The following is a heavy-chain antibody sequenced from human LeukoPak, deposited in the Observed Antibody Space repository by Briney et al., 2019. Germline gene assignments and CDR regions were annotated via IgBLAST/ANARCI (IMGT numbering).Heavy chain of an antibody. D-gene: IGHD2-15*01. V-gene: IGHV1-69*13. CDR2: IIPIFGTA. Sequence: SVKVSCKASGYSFTSNYIHWVRQAPGQGLEWMGGIIPIFGTANYAQKFQGRVTITADESTSTAYMELSSLRSEDTAVYYCARDLGYCSGGSCYADFDYWGQGTLVTVSS. CDR3: ARDLGYCSGGSCYADFDY. J-gene: IGHJ4*02. CDR1: GYSFTSNY.